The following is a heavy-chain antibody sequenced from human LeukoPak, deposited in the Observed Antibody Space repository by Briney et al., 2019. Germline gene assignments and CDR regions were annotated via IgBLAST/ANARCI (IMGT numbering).Heavy chain of an antibody. J-gene: IGHJ6*04. V-gene: IGHV4-59*01. Sequence: SETLSLTCTVSGGSISYYYWSWIRQPPGKGLDGIGYISNSGSTNHNPSLKRRVTISLDTSKTQFSLRLSSVTAADTAVYYCARDSRSSSWPYYYGIDVWGKGTTVTVSS. CDR3: ARDSRSSSWPYYYGIDV. D-gene: IGHD6-13*01. CDR1: GGSISYYY. CDR2: ISNSGST.